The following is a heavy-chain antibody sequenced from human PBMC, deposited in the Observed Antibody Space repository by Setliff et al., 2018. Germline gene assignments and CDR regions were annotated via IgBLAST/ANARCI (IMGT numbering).Heavy chain of an antibody. J-gene: IGHJ4*02. V-gene: IGHV4-59*01. CDR2: VYYSGTA. D-gene: IGHD5-12*01. Sequence: TSETLSLTCTVSDGSLSTYYWSWIRQPPGKGLEFIGHVYYSGTANYSPSLRSRLTISVDTSKNQFSLKLRSVTAADTAVYYCARGGTFRYFDFWGQGAPVTVSS. CDR1: DGSLSTYY. CDR3: ARGGTFRYFDF.